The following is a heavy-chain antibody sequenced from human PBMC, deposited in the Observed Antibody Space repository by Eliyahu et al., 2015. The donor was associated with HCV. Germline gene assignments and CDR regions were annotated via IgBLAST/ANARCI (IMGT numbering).Heavy chain of an antibody. CDR3: AKDRGGYYDSLGYYYGMDV. J-gene: IGHJ6*02. CDR2: ISGSGGSI. V-gene: IGHV3-23*01. D-gene: IGHD3-22*01. Sequence: EVQLLESGGNLVQPGGSLXLSXAASGFTFXXXAXSWVRQAPGKGLGWVSGISGSGGSISYADSVRGRFTISRDNSKNTLFLQMNSLRAEDTAVYYCAKDRGGYYDSLGYYYGMDVWGQGTTVTVSS. CDR1: GFTFXXXA.